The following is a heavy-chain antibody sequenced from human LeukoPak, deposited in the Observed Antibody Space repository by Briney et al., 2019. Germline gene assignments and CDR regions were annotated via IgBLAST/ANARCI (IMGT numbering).Heavy chain of an antibody. CDR2: IYYSGST. Sequence: SETLSLTCTVSGGSISSSSYYWGWIRQPPGKGLVWIGSIYYSGSTYYNPSLKSRVTISVDTSKNQFSLELSSVTAADTAVYYCASNPSYYDSSDAARDYWGQGTLVTVSS. CDR3: ASNPSYYDSSDAARDY. D-gene: IGHD3-22*01. V-gene: IGHV4-39*07. CDR1: GGSISSSSYY. J-gene: IGHJ4*02.